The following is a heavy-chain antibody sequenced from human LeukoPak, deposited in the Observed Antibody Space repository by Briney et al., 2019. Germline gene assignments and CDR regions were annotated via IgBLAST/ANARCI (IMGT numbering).Heavy chain of an antibody. CDR1: VFTFSSYA. D-gene: IGHD3-9*01. CDR3: VKDLVGFFDWLFDH. Sequence: PGGSLRLSCVVSVFTFSSYAMHWVRQAPGKGLEYVSGIDNNGITTYYADSVKARFTISRDNSRNTLYLQMGSLRPDDTAVYYCVKDLVGFFDWLFDHWGQGTLVTVSS. J-gene: IGHJ4*02. V-gene: IGHV3-64D*06. CDR2: IDNNGITT.